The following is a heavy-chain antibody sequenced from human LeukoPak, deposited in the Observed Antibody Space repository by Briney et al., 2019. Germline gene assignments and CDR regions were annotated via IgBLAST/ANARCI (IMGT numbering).Heavy chain of an antibody. D-gene: IGHD3-10*01. J-gene: IGHJ4*02. CDR2: IHSSGST. Sequence: SETLSLTCTVSGGSISGSISGTYWRWVRQPAGKGLDWIGRIHSSGSTKYNPSLKSRVTMSVDTSKNQLFLRLTSVTAADTALYYCARGSQNYYNPFDNWGQGTLVTVSS. CDR3: ARGSQNYYNPFDN. V-gene: IGHV4-4*07. CDR1: GGSISGSISGTY.